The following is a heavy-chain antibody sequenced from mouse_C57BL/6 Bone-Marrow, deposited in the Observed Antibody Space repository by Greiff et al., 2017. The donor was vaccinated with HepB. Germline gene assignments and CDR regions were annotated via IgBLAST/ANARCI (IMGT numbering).Heavy chain of an antibody. J-gene: IGHJ4*01. D-gene: IGHD1-1*01. V-gene: IGHV5-9*01. CDR2: ISGGGGNT. CDR3: ARQGYYGEAMDY. CDR1: GFTFSSYT. Sequence: EVKLVESGGGLVKPGGSLKLSCAASGFTFSSYTMSWVCQTPEKRLEWVATISGGGGNTYYPDSVKGRFTISRDNAKNTLYLQMSSLRSEDTALYYCARQGYYGEAMDYWGQGTSVTVSS.